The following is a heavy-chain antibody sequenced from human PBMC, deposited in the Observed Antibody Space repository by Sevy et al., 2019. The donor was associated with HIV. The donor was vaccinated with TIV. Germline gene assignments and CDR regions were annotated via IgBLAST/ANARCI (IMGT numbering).Heavy chain of an antibody. CDR1: GGTFSSYA. J-gene: IGHJ3*01. V-gene: IGHV1-69*13. Sequence: ASVKVSCKASGGTFSSYAINWVRQAPGQGLEWMGGIIPIFGTANYAQKFQGRVTTTADESTSTAYMELSSLRSEDTGVYYCARSFDSEGAFDVWGQGTMVTVSS. CDR3: ARSFDSEGAFDV. CDR2: IIPIFGTA.